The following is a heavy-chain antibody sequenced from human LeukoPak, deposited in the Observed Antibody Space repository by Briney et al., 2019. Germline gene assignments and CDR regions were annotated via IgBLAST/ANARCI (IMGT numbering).Heavy chain of an antibody. CDR2: IGAGGDST. V-gene: IGHV3-23*01. Sequence: GGSLRLSCAASGFTFSNYAMTWVRQAPGKGLEWVSVIGAGGDSTYYADSVKGRFTISRDNSKNTLYLQMNSLRAEDTAVYYCAKGLVVVATAMKTPPNWFDPWGQGTLVTVSS. J-gene: IGHJ5*02. CDR1: GFTFSNYA. D-gene: IGHD2-2*01. CDR3: AKGLVVVATAMKTPPNWFDP.